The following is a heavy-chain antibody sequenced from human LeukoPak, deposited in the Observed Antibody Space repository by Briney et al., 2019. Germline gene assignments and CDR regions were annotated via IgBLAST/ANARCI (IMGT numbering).Heavy chain of an antibody. CDR3: ARDNPRITGDDFDY. CDR2: INSDGTIT. D-gene: IGHD1-20*01. J-gene: IGHJ4*02. CDR1: GFTFSSYW. V-gene: IGHV3-74*01. Sequence: GGSLRLSCAASGFTFSSYWVHWVRQAPGKGLVWVSRINSDGTITSYADSVKGRFTISRDNAKNTPYLQMNSLRAEDTAVYYCARDNPRITGDDFDYWGQGTLVTVSS.